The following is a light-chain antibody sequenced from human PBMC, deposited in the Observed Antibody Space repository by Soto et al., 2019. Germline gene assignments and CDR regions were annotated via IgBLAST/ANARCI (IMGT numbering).Light chain of an antibody. J-gene: IGLJ1*01. Sequence: QSVLTQPPSASGTPGQRVSISCSGSSSNIGANYVYWYQHLPGTAPKLLIYRNSQRPSGVPDRFSGSKSGTSASLAISGPRSEDEGAYYCASLDDSLSGYVFGTGTKVTVL. V-gene: IGLV1-47*01. CDR2: RNS. CDR1: SSNIGANY. CDR3: ASLDDSLSGYV.